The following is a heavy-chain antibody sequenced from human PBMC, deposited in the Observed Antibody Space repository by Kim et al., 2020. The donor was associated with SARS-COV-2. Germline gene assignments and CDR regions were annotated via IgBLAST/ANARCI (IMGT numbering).Heavy chain of an antibody. D-gene: IGHD3-9*01. J-gene: IGHJ6*02. Sequence: SETLSLTCTVSGGSISSYYWSWIRQPPGKGLDWIGYIYYSGSTNYNPSLKSRVTISVDTSKNQFSLKLSSVTAADTAVYYCARCVRYYDILTGYHQYYYYGMDVWGQGTTVTVSS. CDR1: GGSISSYY. CDR3: ARCVRYYDILTGYHQYYYYGMDV. V-gene: IGHV4-59*13. CDR2: IYYSGST.